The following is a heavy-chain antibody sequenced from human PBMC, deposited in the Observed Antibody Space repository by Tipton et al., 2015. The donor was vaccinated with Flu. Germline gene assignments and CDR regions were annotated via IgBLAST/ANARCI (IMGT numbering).Heavy chain of an antibody. V-gene: IGHV4-39*01. D-gene: IGHD2-15*01. Sequence: TLSLTCTVSGGSISSSSYYWGWIRQPPGKGLEWIGSIYYSGSTYYNPSLKSRVTISVDTSKNQFSLKLSSVTAAGTAVYYCATKEVSYCSGGSCYSYYFDYWGQGTLVTVSS. CDR3: ATKEVSYCSGGSCYSYYFDY. CDR2: IYYSGST. CDR1: GGSISSSSYY. J-gene: IGHJ4*02.